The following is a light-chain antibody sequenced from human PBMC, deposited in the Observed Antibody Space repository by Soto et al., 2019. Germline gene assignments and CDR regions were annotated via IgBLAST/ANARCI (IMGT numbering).Light chain of an antibody. CDR2: GAS. Sequence: EIVLTQSPGTLSLSPGERATLSCRASQSIGSSYLAWYQQKPGQAPRLLIYGASSRATGIQDRFSGVGSGTDFSLTISRLDPEDFAVYYCKQYSSSPITFGQGTRLEIK. CDR3: KQYSSSPIT. J-gene: IGKJ5*01. V-gene: IGKV3-20*01. CDR1: QSIGSSY.